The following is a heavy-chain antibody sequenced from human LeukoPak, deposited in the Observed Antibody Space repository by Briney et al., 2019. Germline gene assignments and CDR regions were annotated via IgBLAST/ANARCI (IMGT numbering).Heavy chain of an antibody. J-gene: IGHJ6*03. CDR2: INPSGGST. Sequence: GASVKVSCKASGYTFTSYYMHWVRQAPGQGLEWMGIINPSGGSTSYAQKFQGRVTMTRDMSTSTVYMELSSLRSEDTAVYYCARDSRAERNTRINYYYYYYMDVWGKGTTVTVSS. CDR3: ARDSRAERNTRINYYYYYYMDV. CDR1: GYTFTSYY. V-gene: IGHV1-46*01. D-gene: IGHD1-14*01.